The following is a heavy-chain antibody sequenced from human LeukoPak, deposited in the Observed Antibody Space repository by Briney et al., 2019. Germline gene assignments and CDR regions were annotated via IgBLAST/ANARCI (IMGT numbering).Heavy chain of an antibody. CDR2: INHSGST. J-gene: IGHJ4*02. Sequence: PSETLSLTCAVYGGSSSGYYWSWIRQPPGKGLEWIGEINHSGSTNYNPSLKSRVTISVDTSKNQFSLKLSSVTAADTAVYYCARYSYGSGSFDYWGQGTLVTVSS. CDR1: GGSSSGYY. D-gene: IGHD3-10*01. V-gene: IGHV4-34*01. CDR3: ARYSYGSGSFDY.